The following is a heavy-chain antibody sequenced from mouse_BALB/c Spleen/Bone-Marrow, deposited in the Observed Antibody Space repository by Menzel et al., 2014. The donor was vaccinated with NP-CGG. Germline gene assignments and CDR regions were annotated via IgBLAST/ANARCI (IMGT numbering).Heavy chain of an antibody. CDR3: TRFLYYYGXXXXXXXXXY. Sequence: VQLKQSGTVLARPGASVKMSCKASGYSFTSYWMHWVKQRPGQGLEWIGAIYPGNSDTSYNQKFKGKAKLTAVTSASTAYMELSSLTNEDSAVYYCTRFLYYYGXXXXXXXXXYXGQRTSVTVSS. D-gene: IGHD1-1*01. V-gene: IGHV1-5*01. CDR1: GYSFTSYW. CDR2: IYPGNSDT. J-gene: IGHJ4*01.